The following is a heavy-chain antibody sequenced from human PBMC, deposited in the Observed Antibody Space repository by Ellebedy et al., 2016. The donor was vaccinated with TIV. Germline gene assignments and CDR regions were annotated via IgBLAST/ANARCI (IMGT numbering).Heavy chain of an antibody. J-gene: IGHJ6*03. D-gene: IGHD2-15*01. CDR1: GYTFTSYD. Sequence: AASVKVSCKAFGYTFTSYDLHWVRQAPGKGLEWMGIINPTDYSTNYAQKFQGRVTMTWDTSTSTAYMELSSLRSEDTAVYYCARGSNRWSPFYSYYMDVWGKGTTVTVSS. CDR3: ARGSNRWSPFYSYYMDV. V-gene: IGHV1-46*01. CDR2: INPTDYST.